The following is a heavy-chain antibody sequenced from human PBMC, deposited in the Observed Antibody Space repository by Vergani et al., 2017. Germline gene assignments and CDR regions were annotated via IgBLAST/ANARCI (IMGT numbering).Heavy chain of an antibody. J-gene: IGHJ4*02. Sequence: QVQLQESGPGLVKPSETLSLTCAVSGYSISSGYYWGWIRQPPGKGLEWIGSIYHSGSTYYNPSLKSRVTISVDTSKNQFSLKLSSVTAADTAVYYCARHGRVLYGAVPCDYWGQGTLVTVSS. CDR2: IYHSGST. V-gene: IGHV4-38-2*01. CDR3: ARHGRVLYGAVPCDY. D-gene: IGHD3-3*01. CDR1: GYSISSGYY.